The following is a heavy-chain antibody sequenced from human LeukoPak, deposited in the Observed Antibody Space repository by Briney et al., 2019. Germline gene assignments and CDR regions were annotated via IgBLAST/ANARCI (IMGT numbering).Heavy chain of an antibody. CDR1: GFTFSRYW. D-gene: IGHD1-26*01. Sequence: GGSLRLSCVASGFTFSRYWMHWVRQAPGKGLVWVSRINSDGSTTIYADSVKGRFTISRDNSKNTLYLQMNSLRAEDTAVYYCAGDSGSYSDAFDIWGQGTMVTVSS. J-gene: IGHJ3*02. CDR3: AGDSGSYSDAFDI. V-gene: IGHV3-74*01. CDR2: INSDGSTT.